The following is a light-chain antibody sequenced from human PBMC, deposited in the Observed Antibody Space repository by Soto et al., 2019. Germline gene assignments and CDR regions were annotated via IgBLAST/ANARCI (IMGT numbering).Light chain of an antibody. Sequence: DIVMTQSPATLSVSPGERVTLSCRASQSVGGNVAWYQQRPGQAPRLLISGASTRATGIPARFSGSGSGTEFTLTISSLQSEDFAVYHCQQYHDGPPLTFGGGTKVDIK. CDR1: QSVGGN. V-gene: IGKV3-15*01. CDR2: GAS. CDR3: QQYHDGPPLT. J-gene: IGKJ4*01.